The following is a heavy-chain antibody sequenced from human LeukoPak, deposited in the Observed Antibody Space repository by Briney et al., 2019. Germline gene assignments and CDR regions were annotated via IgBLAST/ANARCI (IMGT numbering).Heavy chain of an antibody. D-gene: IGHD3-22*01. Sequence: GESLKISCKGSGYNFTNFWIGWVRQMPGKGLEWMGIIYPGDSDTRYSPSFQGQVTISADKSISTAYLQWSSLKASDTAMYYCARLDSSGYYYRFDYWGQGTLVTVSS. CDR2: IYPGDSDT. V-gene: IGHV5-51*01. J-gene: IGHJ4*02. CDR3: ARLDSSGYYYRFDY. CDR1: GYNFTNFW.